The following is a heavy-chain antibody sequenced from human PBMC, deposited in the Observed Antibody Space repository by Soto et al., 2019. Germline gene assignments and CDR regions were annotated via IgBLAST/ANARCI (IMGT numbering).Heavy chain of an antibody. CDR2: ISSTSSYT. CDR1: GFTFSDYY. Sequence: TGGSLRLSCAASGFTFSDYYMSWIRQAPGKGLEWVSYISSTSSYTNYADSVKGRFTISRANPKNSLYLQMTSLRAENTAVYYCARQGKVAYYYNYGLDVWGQGTTVTVSS. CDR3: ARQGKVAYYYNYGLDV. J-gene: IGHJ6*02. V-gene: IGHV3-11*03. D-gene: IGHD2-15*01.